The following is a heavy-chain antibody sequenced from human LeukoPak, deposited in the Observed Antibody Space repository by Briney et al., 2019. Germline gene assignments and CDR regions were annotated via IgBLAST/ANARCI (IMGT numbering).Heavy chain of an antibody. CDR2: INHSGST. J-gene: IGHJ4*02. V-gene: IGHV4-34*01. D-gene: IGHD2-21*02. CDR1: GGSFSGYY. CDR3: ARGGVVVTASIPF. Sequence: PSETLSLTCAVYGGSFSGYYWSWIRQPPGKGLEWIGEINHSGSTNYNPSLKSRVTISVDTSKNQFSLKLSSVTAADTAVYYCARGGVVVTASIPFWGQGTLVTVSS.